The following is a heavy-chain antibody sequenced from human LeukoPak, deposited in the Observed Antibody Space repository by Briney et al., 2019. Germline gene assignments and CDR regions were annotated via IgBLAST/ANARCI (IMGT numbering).Heavy chain of an antibody. J-gene: IGHJ6*03. CDR1: GCTFSSYG. V-gene: IGHV3-30*02. CDR2: IRYDGSNK. D-gene: IGHD1-26*01. CDR3: AKDLRRIVGATKGMDG. Sequence: GGSLTLSCAASGCTFSSYGMHWVRQAPATGLEWVAFIRYDGSNKYYADSVKGRFTISRDNSKNPLYLQMNSLRAEDTGVYYCAKDLRRIVGATKGMDGWGKGTTVTVSS.